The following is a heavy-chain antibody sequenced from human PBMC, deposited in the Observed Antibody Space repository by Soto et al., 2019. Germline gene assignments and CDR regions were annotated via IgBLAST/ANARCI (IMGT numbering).Heavy chain of an antibody. D-gene: IGHD6-19*01. CDR2: IYYSGST. CDR3: ARDAYLPGIAVAGSYYFDY. CDR1: GGSVSSGSYY. Sequence: SETLSLTCTVSGGSVSSGSYYGSWIRKPPGKGLEWIGYIYYSGSTNYNPTLKSRVTISVDTSKNQFSLKLSSVTAADTAVYYCARDAYLPGIAVAGSYYFDYWGQGTLVTVSS. J-gene: IGHJ4*02. V-gene: IGHV4-61*01.